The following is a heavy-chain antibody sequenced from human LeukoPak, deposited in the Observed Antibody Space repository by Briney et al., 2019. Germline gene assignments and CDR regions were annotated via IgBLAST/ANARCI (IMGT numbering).Heavy chain of an antibody. D-gene: IGHD6-19*01. CDR3: AKGPQRYSSGWLDY. Sequence: ASVKVSCKASGYTFTTYGISWVRQAPGQGLEWMGWISTYNGDTNYAQKLQGRVTMTADTSTSTTYMELRSLRSDDTAVYYCAKGPQRYSSGWLDYWGQGTLVTVSS. CDR1: GYTFTTYG. CDR2: ISTYNGDT. V-gene: IGHV1-18*01. J-gene: IGHJ4*02.